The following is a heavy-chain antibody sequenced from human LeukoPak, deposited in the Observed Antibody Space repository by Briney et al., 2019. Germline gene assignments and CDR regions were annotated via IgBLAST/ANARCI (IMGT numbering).Heavy chain of an antibody. CDR2: ISWDGGTR. D-gene: IGHD6-19*01. CDR3: TKEADPSSAFDI. J-gene: IGHJ3*02. CDR1: GFTFDDYT. Sequence: GGSLRPSCAASGFTFDDYTMHWVRQAPGKGLEWVSLISWDGGTRYYADSVKGRFTISRDNSKNSLYLQMNSLRTEDTALYYCTKEADPSSAFDIWGQGTMVIVSS. V-gene: IGHV3-43*01.